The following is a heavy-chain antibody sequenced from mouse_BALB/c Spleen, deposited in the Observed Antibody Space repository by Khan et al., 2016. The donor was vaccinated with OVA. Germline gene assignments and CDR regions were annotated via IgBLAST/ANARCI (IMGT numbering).Heavy chain of an antibody. V-gene: IGHV1S81*02. Sequence: QVQLQQSGAELVKPGASVKLSCKASGYTFSSYYMYWVKERPGQGHEWIGEIHPSNGGSNCNEKFKTKATLTVDKSSSTAYLQLGSLTSEYSAVSDCISSGYGSFAYWGQGTLFTVSA. CDR1: GYTFSSYY. CDR3: ISSGYGSFAY. D-gene: IGHD2-2*01. CDR2: IHPSNGGS. J-gene: IGHJ3*01.